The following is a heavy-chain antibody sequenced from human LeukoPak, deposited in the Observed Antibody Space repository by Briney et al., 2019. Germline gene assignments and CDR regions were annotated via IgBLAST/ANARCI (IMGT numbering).Heavy chain of an antibody. CDR3: ARRWWQYYYDSSGYYYTNQVNWFDP. V-gene: IGHV4-38-2*02. CDR1: GYSISSGYY. J-gene: IGHJ5*02. CDR2: IYHSGST. D-gene: IGHD3-22*01. Sequence: VKPSETLSLTCTVSGYSISSGYYWGWIRQPPGKGLEWIGSIYHSGSTYYNPSLKSRVTISVDTSKNQFSLKLSSVTAADTAVYYCARRWWQYYYDSSGYYYTNQVNWFDPWGQGTLVTVSS.